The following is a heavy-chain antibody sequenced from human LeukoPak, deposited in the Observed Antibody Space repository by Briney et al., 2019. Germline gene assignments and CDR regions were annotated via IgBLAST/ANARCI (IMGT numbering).Heavy chain of an antibody. CDR3: ANYHDNSGYSPHLDN. CDR1: GLTISSNY. Sequence: GGSLRLSCAASGLTISSNYMNWVRQAPGKGLEWVSVLYSGGSTYYADSVQGRFTISRDNSKNTLYLQMNSLRAEDTAVYYCANYHDNSGYSPHLDNGGQGTLVIVSA. D-gene: IGHD3-22*01. J-gene: IGHJ4*02. V-gene: IGHV3-53*01. CDR2: LYSGGST.